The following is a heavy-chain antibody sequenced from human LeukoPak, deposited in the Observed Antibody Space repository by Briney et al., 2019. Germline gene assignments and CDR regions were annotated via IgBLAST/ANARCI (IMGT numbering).Heavy chain of an antibody. CDR1: GGSISSSGYY. V-gene: IGHV4-61*08. J-gene: IGHJ5*02. D-gene: IGHD5-24*01. Sequence: SETLSLTCTVSGGSISSSGYYWGWIRQPPGKGLEWIGYIYYSGSTNYKPSLKSRVTISVGTSKNQFSLKLSSVTAEDTAVYYCARDNSVRDEAWWFNPWGQGTLVAVSS. CDR2: IYYSGST. CDR3: ARDNSVRDEAWWFNP.